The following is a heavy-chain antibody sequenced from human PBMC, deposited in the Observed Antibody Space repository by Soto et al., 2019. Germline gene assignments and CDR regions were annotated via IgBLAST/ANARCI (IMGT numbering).Heavy chain of an antibody. CDR1: GYTFTGYY. V-gene: IGHV1-2*02. CDR2: INPNSGGT. CDR3: ARVRSTYYDILTGYRYYYYGVDV. Sequence: ASVKVSCKASGYTFTGYYMHWVRQAPGQGLEWMGWINPNSGGTNYAQKFQGRVTMTRDTSISTAYMELSRLRSDDTAVYYCARVRSTYYDILTGYRYYYYGVDVWGQGTTVTVSS. J-gene: IGHJ6*02. D-gene: IGHD3-9*01.